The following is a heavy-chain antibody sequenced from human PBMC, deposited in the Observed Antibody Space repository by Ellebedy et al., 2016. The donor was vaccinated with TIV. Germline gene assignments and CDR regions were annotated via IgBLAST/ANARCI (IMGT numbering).Heavy chain of an antibody. J-gene: IGHJ6*02. CDR2: INHSGST. CDR3: ARPMNGSGSYYKTPQYYGMDV. Sequence: SETLSLTXAVYGGSFSGYYWSWIRQPPGKGLEWIGEINHSGSTNYNPSLKSRLTISVDTSKNQFSLKLSSVTAADTAVYYCARPMNGSGSYYKTPQYYGMDVWGQGTTVTVSS. CDR1: GGSFSGYY. V-gene: IGHV4-34*01. D-gene: IGHD3-10*01.